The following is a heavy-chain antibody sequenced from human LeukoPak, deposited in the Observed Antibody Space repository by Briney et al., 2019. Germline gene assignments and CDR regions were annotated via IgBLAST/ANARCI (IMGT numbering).Heavy chain of an antibody. CDR1: GFTISSNY. CDR3: VRGLSGVSSWYFDL. V-gene: IGHV3-53*01. CDR2: LHSGGHT. Sequence: GGSLRLSCAASGFTISSNYLSWVRQAPGKGLVWISALHSGGHTFYADSVRGRFTISRDISKNTLYLQMNDLGAEDTALYYCVRGLSGVSSWYFDLWGRGTLVSVSS. J-gene: IGHJ2*01. D-gene: IGHD7-27*01.